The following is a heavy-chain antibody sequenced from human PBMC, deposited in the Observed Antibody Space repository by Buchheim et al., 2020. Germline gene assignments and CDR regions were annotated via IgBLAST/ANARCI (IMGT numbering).Heavy chain of an antibody. Sequence: EVQLVESGGGLVQPGGSLKLSCAASGFTFSGSAMHWVRQASGKGLEWVGRIRSKANSYATAYAASVKGRFTISRDDSKNTAYLQMNSLKTEDTAVYYCTRHELKEYYYDSSGYKHYYYYGMDVWGQGTT. J-gene: IGHJ6*02. V-gene: IGHV3-73*02. CDR2: IRSKANSYAT. D-gene: IGHD3-22*01. CDR1: GFTFSGSA. CDR3: TRHELKEYYYDSSGYKHYYYYGMDV.